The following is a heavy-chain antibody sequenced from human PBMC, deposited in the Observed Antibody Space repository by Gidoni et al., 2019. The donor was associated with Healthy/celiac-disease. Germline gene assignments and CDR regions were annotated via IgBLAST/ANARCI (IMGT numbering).Heavy chain of an antibody. D-gene: IGHD2-8*01. V-gene: IGHV3-9*01. CDR2: ISWNSGSI. CDR1: GFTFDDYA. CDR3: AKMVYATYWYFDL. Sequence: EVQLVESGGGLVQPGRSLRLSCAASGFTFDDYAMHWVRQAPGKGLEWVSGISWNSGSIGYADSVKGRFTISRDNAKNSLYLQMNSLRAEDTALYYCAKMVYATYWYFDLWGRGTLVTVSS. J-gene: IGHJ2*01.